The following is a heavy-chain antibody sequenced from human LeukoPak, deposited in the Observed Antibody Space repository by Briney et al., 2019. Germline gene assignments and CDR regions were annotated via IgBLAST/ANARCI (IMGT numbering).Heavy chain of an antibody. CDR3: AGHHPRNTVDF. CDR2: LSDIGSI. CDR1: GGSISSYY. Sequence: SETLSLTCTVSGGSISSYYWSWIRQPPGKGLEWIAYLSDIGSINYNPSLKSRVTISLDTSKNQFSLKLSSVTAADTAVYFCAGHHPRNTVDFWGQGTLVTVSS. D-gene: IGHD2/OR15-2a*01. V-gene: IGHV4-59*08. J-gene: IGHJ4*02.